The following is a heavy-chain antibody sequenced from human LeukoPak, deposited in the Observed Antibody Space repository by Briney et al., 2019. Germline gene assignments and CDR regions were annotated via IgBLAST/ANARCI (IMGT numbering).Heavy chain of an antibody. CDR1: GFTFSSYA. CDR2: ISGSGHST. V-gene: IGHV3-23*01. J-gene: IGHJ4*02. D-gene: IGHD1-26*01. CDR3: AKDLGRYRNNFFDY. Sequence: PGGSLRLSCAASGFTFSSYAMSWVRQAPGKGLEWVSAISGSGHSTYYADSVKGRFTISRDNSKNTLYLQMNSLRAEDTAVYYCAKDLGRYRNNFFDYWGQGNLVTVSS.